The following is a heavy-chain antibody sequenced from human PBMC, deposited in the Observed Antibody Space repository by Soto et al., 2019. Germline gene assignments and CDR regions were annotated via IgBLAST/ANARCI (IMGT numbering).Heavy chain of an antibody. CDR3: ARRHDALTGPDAFDV. D-gene: IGHD3-9*01. CDR2: IYYSGST. Sequence: QVQLQESGPGLVKASQTLSLTCTVSGDSISSDGYYLTWIRQHPGKGLEWIGDIYYSGSTSYNPSLESRVTMSVHPSDNQLSLKLLSVTAADTAVYYCARRHDALTGPDAFDVWGQGTKVTVSS. J-gene: IGHJ3*01. V-gene: IGHV4-31*03. CDR1: GDSISSDGYY.